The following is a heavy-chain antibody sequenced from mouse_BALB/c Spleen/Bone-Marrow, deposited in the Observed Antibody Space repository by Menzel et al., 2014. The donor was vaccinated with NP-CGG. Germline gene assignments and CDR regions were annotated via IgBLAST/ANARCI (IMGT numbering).Heavy chain of an antibody. D-gene: IGHD1-2*01. CDR2: ISPRSGST. V-gene: IGHV1S22*01. CDR1: GYIVTNYW. Sequence: LQQSGSELVRPGASVKLSCKASGYIVTNYWMHWVKQRHGQGLEWIGNISPRSGSTNYDEKFKSKATLTVDTSSATAYMYLNRVLHAVSARYSCKRLVGYWGQGA. CDR3: KRLVGY. J-gene: IGHJ2*02.